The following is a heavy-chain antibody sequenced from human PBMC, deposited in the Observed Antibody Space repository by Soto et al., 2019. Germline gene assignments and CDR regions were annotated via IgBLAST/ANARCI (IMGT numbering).Heavy chain of an antibody. Sequence: GGSLRLSCAASGFTVSSNYMSWVRQAPGKGLEWVSVIYSGGSTYYADSVKGRFTVSRDNSKNTLYLQMNSLRAEDTAVYYCARFPPPKGSSWYIDYWGQGSLVTVSS. CDR3: ARFPPPKGSSWYIDY. CDR1: GFTVSSNY. CDR2: IYSGGST. J-gene: IGHJ4*02. V-gene: IGHV3-66*01. D-gene: IGHD6-13*01.